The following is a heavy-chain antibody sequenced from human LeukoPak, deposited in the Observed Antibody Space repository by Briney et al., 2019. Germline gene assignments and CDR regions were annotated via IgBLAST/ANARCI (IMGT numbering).Heavy chain of an antibody. CDR1: GGPLSRGSYY. J-gene: IGHJ3*02. D-gene: IGHD6-13*01. CDR3: ARWAYSSSWGGATNAFDI. CDR2: FYPSGST. V-gene: IGHV4-61*02. Sequence: SQTLYLPCTVSGGPLSRGSYYWSWPRHPDGKGLEWIRRFYPSGSTNYIPSLKSRVTISVDTSKYQFSLKLSSVTAADTAVYYCARWAYSSSWGGATNAFDIWGQGTMVTVSS.